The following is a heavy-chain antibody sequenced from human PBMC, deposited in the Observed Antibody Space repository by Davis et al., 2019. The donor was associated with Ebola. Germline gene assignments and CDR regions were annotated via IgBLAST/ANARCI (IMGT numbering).Heavy chain of an antibody. V-gene: IGHV3-48*03. CDR1: GFTFSSYE. CDR3: AKAEYYYDSSGYSLAPFDY. CDR2: ISSSGSTI. Sequence: GGSLRLSCAASGFTFSSYEMNWVRQAPGKGLEWVSYISSSGSTIYYADSVKGRFTISRDNAKNSLYLQMNSLRAEDTAVYYCAKAEYYYDSSGYSLAPFDYWGQGTLVTVSS. D-gene: IGHD3-22*01. J-gene: IGHJ4*02.